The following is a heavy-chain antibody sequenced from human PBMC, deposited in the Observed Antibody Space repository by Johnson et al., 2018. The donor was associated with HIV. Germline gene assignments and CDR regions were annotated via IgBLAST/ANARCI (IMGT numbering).Heavy chain of an antibody. CDR2: ISGSGGST. D-gene: IGHD6-19*01. CDR3: AREGIAVAKVLAFDI. V-gene: IGHV3-23*04. Sequence: VQLVESGGDVVQPGKSLRLSCAASGFTFSSYAMSWVRQAPGKGLAWVSAISGSGGSTYYADSVKGRFTISRDNSKNTLYLQMNSLRAEDTAVYYCAREGIAVAKVLAFDIWGQGTMVTVSS. J-gene: IGHJ3*02. CDR1: GFTFSSYA.